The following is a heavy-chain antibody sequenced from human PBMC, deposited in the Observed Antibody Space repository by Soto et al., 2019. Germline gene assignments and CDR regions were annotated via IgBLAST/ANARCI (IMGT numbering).Heavy chain of an antibody. CDR1: GFSLSSTRVA. V-gene: IGHV2-5*02. CDR3: AHSVVAGLGYYFDY. Sequence: QITLKESGPTLVKPTQTLTLTCTCSGFSLSSTRVAVGWIRQPPGKALEWLALIYWDDDKRYSPFLKSRLTITKDTSKNQVVLTMTNMDPVDTATYYCAHSVVAGLGYYFDYWGQGTLVTVSS. D-gene: IGHD6-19*01. J-gene: IGHJ4*02. CDR2: IYWDDDK.